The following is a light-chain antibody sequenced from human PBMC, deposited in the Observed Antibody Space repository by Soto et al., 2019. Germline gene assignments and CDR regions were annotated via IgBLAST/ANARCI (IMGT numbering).Light chain of an antibody. CDR1: QSITTN. CDR2: AAS. CDR3: QMYNKWADT. Sequence: DIVMTQSPATLSVSPGERATLSCRAGQSITTNLAWFQQKPGQAPRLLIYAASTRATGIPARFSGSGSGTEFTLTISSLQSEDSAVYYCQMYNKWADTFGQGTKLEIK. J-gene: IGKJ2*01. V-gene: IGKV3-15*01.